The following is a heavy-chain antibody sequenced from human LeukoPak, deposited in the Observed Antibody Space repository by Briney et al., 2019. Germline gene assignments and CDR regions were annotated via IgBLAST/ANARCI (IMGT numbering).Heavy chain of an antibody. J-gene: IGHJ3*02. D-gene: IGHD5-24*01. CDR3: ARDRRGDGYSWDDAFDI. CDR1: GGTFSSYA. Sequence: AASVKVSCKASGGTFSSYAISWVRQAPGQGLEWMGRIIPIFGIASYAQKFQGRVTITADKSTSTAYMELSSLRSEDTAVYYCARDRRGDGYSWDDAFDIWGQGTMVTVSS. V-gene: IGHV1-69*04. CDR2: IIPIFGIA.